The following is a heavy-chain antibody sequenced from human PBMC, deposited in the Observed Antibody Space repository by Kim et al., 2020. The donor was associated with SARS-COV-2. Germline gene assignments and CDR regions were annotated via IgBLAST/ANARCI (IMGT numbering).Heavy chain of an antibody. Sequence: SETLSLTCAVYGGSFSGNYWGWVRQPPGQGLEWLAEVSHTGSTNYNPSLKSRVTILVDPSKNQFSLRLTSVTAADTAVYYCARWEYRGSARGILWYFALWGRCTRVTVSS. V-gene: IGHV4-34*01. CDR2: VSHTGST. J-gene: IGHJ2*01. D-gene: IGHD1-26*01. CDR3: ARWEYRGSARGILWYFAL. CDR1: GGSFSGNY.